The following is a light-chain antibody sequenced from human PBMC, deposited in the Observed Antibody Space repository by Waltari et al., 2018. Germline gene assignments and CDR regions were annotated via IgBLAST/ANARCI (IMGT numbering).Light chain of an antibody. CDR3: HARDSSGDVV. J-gene: IGLJ2*01. Sequence: SSELTQDPAVSVALGQTVRITCQGDSLRTYYVSWFQQKPGQAPALVIFGKNNRPSGIPDRLPASTSGSTSSLTIIGAQAEDEADYYCHARDSSGDVVIGGGTKLTVV. CDR1: SLRTYY. V-gene: IGLV3-19*01. CDR2: GKN.